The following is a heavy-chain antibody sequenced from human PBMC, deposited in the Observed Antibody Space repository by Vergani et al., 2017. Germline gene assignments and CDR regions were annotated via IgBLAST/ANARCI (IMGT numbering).Heavy chain of an antibody. CDR2: ISGNDGST. D-gene: IGHD7-27*01. CDR3: AKVKDWGPLYYFDY. J-gene: IGHJ4*02. V-gene: IGHV3-23*04. CDR1: GFTFSSYA. Sequence: EVQLVESGGGLVQPGRSLRLSCAASGFTFSSYAMSWVRQAPGKGLEWVSAISGNDGSTYYADSVKGRFTISRDNSKNTLYLQMNSLRAEDTAVYYCAKVKDWGPLYYFDYWGQGTLVTVSS.